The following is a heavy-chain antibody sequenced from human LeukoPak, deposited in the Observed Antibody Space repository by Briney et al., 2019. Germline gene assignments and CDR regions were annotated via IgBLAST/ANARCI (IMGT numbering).Heavy chain of an antibody. J-gene: IGHJ6*02. CDR2: ISGSGGST. D-gene: IGHD2-21*02. CDR1: GFTFSSYA. Sequence: GGSLRLSCAASGFTFSSYAMSWVRQAPGKGLEWVSAISGSGGSTYYADSVKGRFTISRDNSKNTLYLQMNSLRAEDTAVYYCAKLICGGDCYSGPQSGYYYGMDVWGQGTTVTVSS. V-gene: IGHV3-23*01. CDR3: AKLICGGDCYSGPQSGYYYGMDV.